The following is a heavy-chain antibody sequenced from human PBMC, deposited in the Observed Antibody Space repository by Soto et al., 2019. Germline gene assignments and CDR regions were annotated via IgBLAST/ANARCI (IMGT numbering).Heavy chain of an antibody. J-gene: IGHJ6*02. D-gene: IGHD3-10*01. CDR3: ARRTMVRAYYYYYGMDV. CDR2: INHSGST. Sequence: SETLSLTCAVYGGSFSGYYWSWIRQPPGKGLEWIGEINHSGSTNYNPSLKSRVTISVDTSKNQFSLKLSSVTAADTAVYYCARRTMVRAYYYYYGMDVWGQGTTVTVSS. CDR1: GGSFSGYY. V-gene: IGHV4-34*01.